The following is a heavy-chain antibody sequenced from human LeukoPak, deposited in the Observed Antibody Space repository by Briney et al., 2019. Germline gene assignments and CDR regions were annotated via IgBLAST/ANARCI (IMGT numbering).Heavy chain of an antibody. Sequence: SETLSLTCTVSGGSISSYYWSWIRQPPGKGLEWIGYIYYSGSTNYNPSLKSRVTISVDTSKNQFSLKLSSVTAADTAVYCCARMVTVAGNGEDFGYWGQGTLVTVSS. CDR2: IYYSGST. V-gene: IGHV4-59*08. D-gene: IGHD6-19*01. CDR3: ARMVTVAGNGEDFGY. J-gene: IGHJ4*02. CDR1: GGSISSYY.